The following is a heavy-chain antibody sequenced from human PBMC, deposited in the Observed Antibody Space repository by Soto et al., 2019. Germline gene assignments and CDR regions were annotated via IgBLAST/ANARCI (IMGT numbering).Heavy chain of an antibody. D-gene: IGHD6-13*01. V-gene: IGHV3-30*18. CDR1: GFTFSSYG. CDR2: ISYDGSNK. J-gene: IGHJ6*02. Sequence: PGGSLRLSCSASGFTFSSYGMHWVRQAPGKGLEWVAVISYDGSNKYYADSVKGRFTISRDNSKNTLYLQMNSLRAEDTAVYYCAKDRSPSYSSSWYRGMDVWGQGTTVTVSS. CDR3: AKDRSPSYSSSWYRGMDV.